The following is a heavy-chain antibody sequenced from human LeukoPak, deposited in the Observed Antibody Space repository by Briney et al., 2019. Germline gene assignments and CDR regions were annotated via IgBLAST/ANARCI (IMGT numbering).Heavy chain of an antibody. J-gene: IGHJ4*02. CDR1: SGSISSGSYY. CDR3: AKGYFDY. Sequence: SQTLSLTCTVSSGSISSGSYYWSWIRQPAGKGLEWIGRIYTSGSTNYNPSLKSRVTISVDTSKNQLSLKLSSVTAADTAVYYCAKGYFDYWGQGTLVTVSS. CDR2: IYTSGST. V-gene: IGHV4-61*02.